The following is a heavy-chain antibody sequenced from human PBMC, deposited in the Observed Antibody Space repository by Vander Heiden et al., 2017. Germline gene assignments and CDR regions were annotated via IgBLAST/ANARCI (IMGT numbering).Heavy chain of an antibody. J-gene: IGHJ3*01. CDR3: ARDSKMYAFDV. V-gene: IGHV3-33*01. CDR2: IWSGGSNT. Sequence: QVQLVESGGGVVQPGRSLRLSCAASGITLSTNGMHWVRQAPGKGLEWVADIWSGGSNTYYADSVKGRFTISRDIPRNTLYLQMNSLRAEDTAVYFCARDSKMYAFDVWGQGTTVTVSS. CDR1: GITLSTNG.